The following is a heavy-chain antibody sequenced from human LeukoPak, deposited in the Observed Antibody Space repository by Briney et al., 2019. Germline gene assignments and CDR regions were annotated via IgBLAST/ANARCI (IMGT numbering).Heavy chain of an antibody. D-gene: IGHD6-13*01. CDR2: INHSGST. Sequence: PSETLSLTCTVSGGSISSYYWSWIRQPPGKGLEWIGEINHSGSTNYNPSLKSRVTISVDTSKNQFSLKLSSVTAADTAVYYCARRPYSSSWYVARNWFDPWGQGTLVTVSS. J-gene: IGHJ5*02. CDR1: GGSISSYY. V-gene: IGHV4-34*01. CDR3: ARRPYSSSWYVARNWFDP.